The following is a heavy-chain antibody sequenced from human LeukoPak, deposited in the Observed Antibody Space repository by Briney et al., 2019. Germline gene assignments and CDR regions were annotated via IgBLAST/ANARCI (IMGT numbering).Heavy chain of an antibody. CDR1: GFTFSSYE. CDR3: ASRYSSSFYYYGMDV. V-gene: IGHV3-48*03. Sequence: GGSLKLSCAASGFTFSSYEMNWVRQAPGKGLEWVSYISSSGSTIYYADSVKGRFTISRDNAKNSLYLQMNSLRAEDTAVYYCASRYSSSFYYYGMDVWGQGTTVTVSS. D-gene: IGHD6-13*01. J-gene: IGHJ6*02. CDR2: ISSSGSTI.